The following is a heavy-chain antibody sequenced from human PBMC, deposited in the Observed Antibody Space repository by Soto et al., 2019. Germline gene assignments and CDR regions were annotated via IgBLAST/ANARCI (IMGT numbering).Heavy chain of an antibody. CDR3: ANRPHSWTGADAFAI. V-gene: IGHV3-30*18. J-gene: IGHJ3*02. D-gene: IGHD6-13*01. CDR1: GFTLSSYG. CDR2: ISYDGSNK. Sequence: QVQLVESGGGVVQPGRSLRLSCAASGFTLSSYGMHWVRQAPGQGLEWVAVISYDGSNKYYADSVKGRFTISRDNSKNTSYLQMNGLRAEDTAVYYRANRPHSWTGADAFAIWGQGTLVTVSS.